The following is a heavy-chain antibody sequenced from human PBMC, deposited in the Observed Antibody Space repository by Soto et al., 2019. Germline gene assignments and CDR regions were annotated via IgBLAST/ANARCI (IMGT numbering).Heavy chain of an antibody. V-gene: IGHV5-51*01. CDR3: ARHSNSASYYWAFDI. D-gene: IGHD1-26*01. Sequence: PGESLKISCKGSGYTFTNYWIGWVRQMPGKGLEWMGIIYPDDSDTRYSPSFQGQVTISADKSISTAYLQWSSLKASYTAMYYCARHSNSASYYWAFDIWGQGTMGTVSS. CDR2: IYPDDSDT. CDR1: GYTFTNYW. J-gene: IGHJ3*02.